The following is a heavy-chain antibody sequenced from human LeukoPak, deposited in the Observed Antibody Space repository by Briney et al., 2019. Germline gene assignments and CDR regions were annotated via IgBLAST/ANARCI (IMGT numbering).Heavy chain of an antibody. CDR1: GGSFSDYF. CDR3: ARGSGDPTDFDY. Sequence: SETLSLTCAVYGGSFSDYFWSWIRQPPGKGLEWIGEISHSGSTTYNPSLRSRVTISGDTSKKQFSLKLSSVTAADTAVYYCARGSGDPTDFDYWAREPWSPSPQ. J-gene: IGHJ4*02. CDR2: ISHSGST. D-gene: IGHD7-27*01. V-gene: IGHV4-34*01.